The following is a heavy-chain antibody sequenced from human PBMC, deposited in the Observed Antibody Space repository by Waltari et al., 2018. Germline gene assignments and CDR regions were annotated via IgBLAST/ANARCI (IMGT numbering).Heavy chain of an antibody. CDR1: GYTFPSYY. D-gene: IGHD3-10*01. CDR3: ARDRAYYYGSGKFDP. Sequence: QVQLVQSGAEVKKPGASVKVSCKASGYTFPSYYMHWVRQAPGQGLEWMGIINPSGGSTSYAQKFQGRVTMTRDTSTSTVYMELSSLRSEDTAVYYCARDRAYYYGSGKFDPWGQGTLVTVSS. V-gene: IGHV1-46*03. J-gene: IGHJ5*02. CDR2: INPSGGST.